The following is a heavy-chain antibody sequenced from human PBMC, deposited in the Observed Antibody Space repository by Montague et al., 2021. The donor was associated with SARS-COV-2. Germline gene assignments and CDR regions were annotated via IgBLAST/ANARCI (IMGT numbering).Heavy chain of an antibody. CDR1: GFTFSSYW. J-gene: IGHJ4*02. D-gene: IGHD1-26*01. CDR2: INSDGSTT. Sequence: SLRLSCAASGFTFSSYWMHWVRQAPGKGLVWVSRINSDGSTTTYADSVKGRFTISRDNSKNTLYLQMNSLRAEDTAVYYCLRATYFDYWGQGTLVTVSS. CDR3: LRATYFDY. V-gene: IGHV3-74*01.